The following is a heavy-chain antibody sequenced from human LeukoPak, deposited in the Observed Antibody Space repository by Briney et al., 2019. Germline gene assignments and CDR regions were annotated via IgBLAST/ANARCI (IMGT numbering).Heavy chain of an antibody. J-gene: IGHJ4*02. Sequence: GGSLRLSCAASGFTFSTYDMSWVRQAPGKGLEWVSVISGNGGSTHYADSVKGRFTISRDNSKNTLYLQMNSLRAKDTAVYYCAKDGVMAGHYLDYWGQGTLVTVSS. D-gene: IGHD5-24*01. CDR3: AKDGVMAGHYLDY. V-gene: IGHV3-23*01. CDR1: GFTFSTYD. CDR2: ISGNGGST.